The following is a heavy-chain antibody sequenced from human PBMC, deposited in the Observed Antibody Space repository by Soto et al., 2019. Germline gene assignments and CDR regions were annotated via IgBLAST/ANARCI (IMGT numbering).Heavy chain of an antibody. CDR1: GSTFSSCA. CDR3: ATERVVAGTLDYYYYGMDV. Sequence: PGGSLRLSCAASGSTFSSCAMHWVRQAPGKGLEWVTIISYDGTNKYYADSVKGRFTISRDNSKNTLYLQMNSLRVEDTAVYYCATERVVAGTLDYYYYGMDVWGQGTTVTVSS. V-gene: IGHV3-30-3*01. J-gene: IGHJ6*02. D-gene: IGHD6-19*01. CDR2: ISYDGTNK.